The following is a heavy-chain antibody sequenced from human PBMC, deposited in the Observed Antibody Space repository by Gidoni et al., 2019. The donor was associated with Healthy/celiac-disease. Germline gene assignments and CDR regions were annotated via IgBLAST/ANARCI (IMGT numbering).Heavy chain of an antibody. D-gene: IGHD6-13*01. CDR1: GCSISSSNW. CDR3: ARDPGEQQLVSALDY. Sequence: QVPLQESGPGLVKPSGTLPLTCAVSGCSISSSNWWSWVRQPPGKGLEWIGEIYHSGSTNYNPSLKSRFTISVDKSKNQFCLKLRSVTAADTAVYYCARDPGEQQLVSALDYWGQGTLVTVSS. J-gene: IGHJ4*02. CDR2: IYHSGST. V-gene: IGHV4-4*02.